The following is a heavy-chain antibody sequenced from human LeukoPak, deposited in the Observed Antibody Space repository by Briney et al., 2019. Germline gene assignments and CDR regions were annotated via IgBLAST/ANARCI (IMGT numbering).Heavy chain of an antibody. CDR1: GFTFSSYA. Sequence: GGSLRLSCAASGFTFSSYAMSWVRQAPGKGLEWVANIKQDGSEKYYVDSVKGRFTISRDNAKNSLYLQMNSLRAEDTAVYYCARVTVAGHDYWGQGTLVTVSS. V-gene: IGHV3-7*01. CDR3: ARVTVAGHDY. CDR2: IKQDGSEK. J-gene: IGHJ4*02. D-gene: IGHD2-15*01.